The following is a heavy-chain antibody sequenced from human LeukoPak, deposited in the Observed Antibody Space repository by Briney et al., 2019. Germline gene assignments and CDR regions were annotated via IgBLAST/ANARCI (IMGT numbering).Heavy chain of an antibody. CDR1: GYTFTSYG. V-gene: IGHV1-18*01. Sequence: ASVKVSCKASGYTFTSYGISWVRQAPGQGLEWMGWISAYNGNTNYAQKLQGRVTMTEDTSTDTAYMELSSLRSEDTAVYYCATDPRDAFDIWGQGTMVTVSS. CDR3: ATDPRDAFDI. CDR2: ISAYNGNT. J-gene: IGHJ3*02.